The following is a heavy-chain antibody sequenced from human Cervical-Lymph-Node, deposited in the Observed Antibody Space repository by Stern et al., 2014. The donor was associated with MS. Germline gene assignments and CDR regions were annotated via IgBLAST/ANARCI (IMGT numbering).Heavy chain of an antibody. V-gene: IGHV4-4*02. D-gene: IGHD2/OR15-2a*01. Sequence: QVQLQESGPGLVKPSGTLSLTCAVSGGSVSSTNWWSWVRQSPGKGLEWIGNIYHSGPSNCRPSLRSRVSISLANSKNHLSLHLTSVTAADTAVYYCARERQQYCNSEGCSYWYFDLWGRGTLVTVSS. CDR3: ARERQQYCNSEGCSYWYFDL. CDR2: IYHSGPS. J-gene: IGHJ2*01. CDR1: GGSVSSTNW.